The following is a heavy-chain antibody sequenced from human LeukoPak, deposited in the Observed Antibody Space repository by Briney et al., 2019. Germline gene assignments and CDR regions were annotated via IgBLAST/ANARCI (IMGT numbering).Heavy chain of an antibody. CDR3: AKGSGTAEDY. J-gene: IGHJ4*02. CDR1: GFTFSSYA. D-gene: IGHD6-25*01. V-gene: IGHV3-23*01. CDR2: ISGSGGGT. Sequence: GGSLRLSCAASGFTFSSYAMSWVRQAPGKGLEWVSAISGSGGGTHYADSVKGRFTISRDNTKNTLYLQMNSLRAEDTAVYYCAKGSGTAEDYWGQGTLVTVSS.